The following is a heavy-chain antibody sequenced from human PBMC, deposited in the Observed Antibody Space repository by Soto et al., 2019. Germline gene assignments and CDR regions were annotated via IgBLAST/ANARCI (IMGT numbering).Heavy chain of an antibody. D-gene: IGHD5-12*01. CDR1: GFTFSSYG. Sequence: VGSLRLSCAASGFTFSSYGMHWVRQAPGKGLEWVAVIWYDGSNKYYADSVKGRFTISRDNSKNTLYLQMNSLRAEDTAVYYCARDRGYSGYGLTVYYYYGMDVWGQGTTVTVSS. CDR3: ARDRGYSGYGLTVYYYYGMDV. CDR2: IWYDGSNK. V-gene: IGHV3-33*01. J-gene: IGHJ6*02.